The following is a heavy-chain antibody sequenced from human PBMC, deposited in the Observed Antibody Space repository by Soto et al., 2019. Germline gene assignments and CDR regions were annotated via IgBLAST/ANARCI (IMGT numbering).Heavy chain of an antibody. CDR1: GFTFSSYA. Sequence: GGSLRLSCAASGFTFSSYAMSWVRQAPGKGLEWVSAISGSGGSTYYADSVKGRFTISRDNSKNTLYLQMNSLRAEDTAVYYCAQGKLAVYYYGMDVWGQGSTVTVSS. CDR2: ISGSGGST. D-gene: IGHD3-10*01. V-gene: IGHV3-23*01. CDR3: AQGKLAVYYYGMDV. J-gene: IGHJ6*02.